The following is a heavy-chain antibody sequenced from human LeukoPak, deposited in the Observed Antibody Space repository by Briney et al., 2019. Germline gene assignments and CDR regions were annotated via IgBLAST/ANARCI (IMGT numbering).Heavy chain of an antibody. CDR1: GGSISTNY. CDR2: ILDGGTN. J-gene: IGHJ4*02. CDR3: ERVNDRGSWLDY. V-gene: IGHV4-59*01. D-gene: IGHD3-16*01. Sequence: QTLSLTCTVAGGSISTNYCSWIRQPPGKRLGWIGNILDGGTNNYNPSLRSRVTMSVDPSKNQFSLRLSSVTAADPAVYCCERVNDRGSWLDYWGQGTLVTVSS.